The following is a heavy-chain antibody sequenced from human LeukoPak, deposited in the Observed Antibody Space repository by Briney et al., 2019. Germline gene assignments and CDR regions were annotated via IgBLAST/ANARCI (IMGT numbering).Heavy chain of an antibody. CDR3: ARVLHYYDSSGYNRFDP. CDR2: IYYSGST. CDR1: GGSIGSYY. D-gene: IGHD3-22*01. J-gene: IGHJ5*02. Sequence: PSETLSLTCTVSGGSIGSYYWSWIRQPPGKGLEWIGYIYYSGSTNYNPSLKSRVTISVDTSKNQFSLKLSSVTAADTAVYYCARVLHYYDSSGYNRFDPWGQGTLVTVSS. V-gene: IGHV4-59*01.